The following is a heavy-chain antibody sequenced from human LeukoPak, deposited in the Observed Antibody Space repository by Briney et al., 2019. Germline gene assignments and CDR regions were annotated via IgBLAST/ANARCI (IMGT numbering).Heavy chain of an antibody. Sequence: PSQTLSLTCTVSGGSISSGDYYWSWIRQPPGKGLEWIGYIYYSGSTYCNPSLKSRVTISVDTSKNQFSLKLSSVTAADTAVYYCARGGAGVAADHPPGWFDPWGQGTLVTVSS. J-gene: IGHJ5*02. CDR3: ARGGAGVAADHPPGWFDP. V-gene: IGHV4-30-4*01. CDR2: IYYSGST. D-gene: IGHD6-13*01. CDR1: GGSISSGDYY.